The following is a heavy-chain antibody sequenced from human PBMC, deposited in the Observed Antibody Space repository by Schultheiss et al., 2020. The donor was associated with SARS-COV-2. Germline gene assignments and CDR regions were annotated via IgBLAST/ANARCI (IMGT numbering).Heavy chain of an antibody. V-gene: IGHV4-59*12. Sequence: LSLTCTVSGGSISSYYWSWIRQPPGKGLEWIGEINHSGSTNYNPSLKSRVTISVDTSKNQFSLKLSSVTAADTAVYYCASSLGYSYGFDYWGQGTLVTVSS. J-gene: IGHJ4*02. CDR3: ASSLGYSYGFDY. D-gene: IGHD5-18*01. CDR1: GGSISSYY. CDR2: INHSGST.